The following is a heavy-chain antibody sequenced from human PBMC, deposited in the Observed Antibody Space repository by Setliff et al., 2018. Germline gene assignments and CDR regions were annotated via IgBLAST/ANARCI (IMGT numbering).Heavy chain of an antibody. Sequence: LTCTVSGGSISSYYWSWIRQPAGKGLEWIGRIYTSGSTNYNPSLKSRVTMSVDTSKNQFSLKLSSVTAADTAVYYCARDRQSYYYDSSAFRWFDPWGQGTLVAVSS. CDR3: ARDRQSYYYDSSAFRWFDP. J-gene: IGHJ5*02. V-gene: IGHV4-4*07. D-gene: IGHD3-22*01. CDR1: GGSISSYY. CDR2: IYTSGST.